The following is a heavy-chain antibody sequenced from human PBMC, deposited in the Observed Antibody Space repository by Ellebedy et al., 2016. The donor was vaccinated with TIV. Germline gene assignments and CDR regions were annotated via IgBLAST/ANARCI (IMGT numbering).Heavy chain of an antibody. CDR2: YYYRGST. D-gene: IGHD1-26*01. CDR3: AGFGIRDLGSDY. CDR1: GGSISSSSYY. J-gene: IGHJ4*02. V-gene: IGHV4-39*01. Sequence: MPSETLSLTCTVSGGSISSSSYYWGWIRQPPGKGLEWIGGYYYRGSTHYNPSPKRRLTISVDTSKNQFSLQLSSVTAADTALYCCAGFGIRDLGSDYWGQGTLVTVSS.